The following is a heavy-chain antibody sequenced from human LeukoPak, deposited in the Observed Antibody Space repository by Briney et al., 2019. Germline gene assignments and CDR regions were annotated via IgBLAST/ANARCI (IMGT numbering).Heavy chain of an antibody. CDR1: GFTFSSYG. J-gene: IGHJ4*02. V-gene: IGHV3-30*18. CDR2: ISYDGSNK. Sequence: GWSLRLSCAASGFTFSSYGMHWVRQAPGKGLEWVAVISYDGSNKYYADSVKGRFTISRDNSKNTLYLQMNSLRAEDTAVYYCAKVAPRREDYYYFDYWGQGTLVTVSS. D-gene: IGHD4/OR15-4a*01. CDR3: AKVAPRREDYYYFDY.